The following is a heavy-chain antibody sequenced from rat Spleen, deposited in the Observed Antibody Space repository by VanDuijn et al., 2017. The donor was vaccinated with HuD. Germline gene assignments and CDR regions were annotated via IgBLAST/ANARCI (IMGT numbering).Heavy chain of an antibody. CDR1: GFTFSNYG. V-gene: IGHV5-29*01. CDR2: ISYDGSST. D-gene: IGHD3-3*01. Sequence: EVQLVESGGGLVQPGRSLKLSCAASGFTFSNYGMAWVRQAPTKGLEWVATISYDGSSTYYRDSVKGRFTISRDNAKSTLYLQMDSLRSEDTATYYCARHALGRSYSAPYNWFAYWGQGTLVTVSS. CDR3: ARHALGRSYSAPYNWFAY. J-gene: IGHJ3*01.